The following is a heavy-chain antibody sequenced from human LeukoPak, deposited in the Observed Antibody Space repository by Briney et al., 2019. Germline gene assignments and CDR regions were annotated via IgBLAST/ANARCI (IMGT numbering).Heavy chain of an antibody. D-gene: IGHD6-13*01. CDR1: GFTFSDYY. V-gene: IGHV3-11*01. CDR2: ISGSGSTK. J-gene: IGHJ4*02. CDR3: ARVGSIAAAGTPDY. Sequence: PGGSVRLSCAASGFTFSDYYMSWIRQAPGKGLEWVSHISGSGSTKIYADSVKGRFTISRDNAENSLYLQVNSLRAEDTAVYYCARVGSIAAAGTPDYWGQGTLVTVSS.